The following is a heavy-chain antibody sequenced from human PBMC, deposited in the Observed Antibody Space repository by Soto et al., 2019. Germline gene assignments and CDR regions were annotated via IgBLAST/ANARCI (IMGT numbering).Heavy chain of an antibody. CDR2: INSDGSST. CDR3: ARGGAVAARYYFDY. D-gene: IGHD6-19*01. CDR1: GFTFSSYW. J-gene: IGHJ4*02. Sequence: PWGSLRLSCAASGFTFSSYWMHWVRQAPGKGLVWVSRINSDGSSTSYADSVKGRFTISRDNAKNTLYLQMNSLRAEDTAVYYCARGGAVAARYYFDYWGQGTLVTVSS. V-gene: IGHV3-74*01.